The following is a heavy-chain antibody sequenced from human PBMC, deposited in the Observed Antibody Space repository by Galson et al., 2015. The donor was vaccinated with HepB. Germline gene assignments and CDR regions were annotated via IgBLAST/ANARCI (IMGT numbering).Heavy chain of an antibody. CDR3: AKGDVWGSAALNYGMDV. V-gene: IGHV3-23*01. CDR1: GFTFNSYA. D-gene: IGHD3-16*01. CDR2: IGGGGST. J-gene: IGHJ6*02. Sequence: LRLSCAASGFTFNSYAMTWVRQAPGKGLEWVAAIGGGGSTSYAESVKGRFTISRDNSKNMVFLQMYSLRAEGTAVYYRAKGDVWGSAALNYGMDVWGQGTTVTVSS.